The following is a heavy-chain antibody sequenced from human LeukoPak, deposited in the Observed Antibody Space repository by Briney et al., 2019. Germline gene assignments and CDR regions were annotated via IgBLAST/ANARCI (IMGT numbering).Heavy chain of an antibody. V-gene: IGHV7-4-1*02. D-gene: IGHD1-26*01. CDR1: GYTFTSSA. CDR3: ATTGSYLTHYYFDY. J-gene: IGHJ4*02. Sequence: ASVKVSCKASGYTFTSSAMNWVRQAPGQGLEWMGWINTNTGNPTYAQGFTGRFVFSLDTSVSTAYLQISSLKAEDTAVYYCATTGSYLTHYYFDYWGQGTLVTVSS. CDR2: INTNTGNP.